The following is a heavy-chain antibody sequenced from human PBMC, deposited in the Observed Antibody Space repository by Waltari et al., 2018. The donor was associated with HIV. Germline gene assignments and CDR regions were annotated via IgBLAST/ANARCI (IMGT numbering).Heavy chain of an antibody. CDR1: GFTFSSYW. CDR3: ARRGGRSSPLGY. V-gene: IGHV3-7*01. Sequence: EVQLVESGGGLVQPGGSLRLSCAASGFTFSSYWMSWVRQAPGKGLEWWANIKQDGSEIYYVDSVKGRFTISRDNAKNSLYLQMNSLRAEDTAVYFCARRGGRSSPLGYWGQGTLVTVSS. CDR2: IKQDGSEI. D-gene: IGHD6-13*01. J-gene: IGHJ4*02.